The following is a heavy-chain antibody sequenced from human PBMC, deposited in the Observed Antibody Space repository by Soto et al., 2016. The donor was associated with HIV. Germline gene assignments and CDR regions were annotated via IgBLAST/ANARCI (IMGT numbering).Heavy chain of an antibody. J-gene: IGHJ4*02. D-gene: IGHD3-22*01. Sequence: QDQLVQSGAEVKKPGSSVKVSCKASGDSFNSYSINWVRQAPGQGLEWMGGIVPIFGTTDYVPKFQGRLTLSADKSTTTVYMELSSLRSADTAVYYCARIRTPYYYDNSGFDSWGQGTLVTVSS. CDR3: ARIRTPYYYDNSGFDS. V-gene: IGHV1-69*13. CDR1: GDSFNSYS. CDR2: IVPIFGTT.